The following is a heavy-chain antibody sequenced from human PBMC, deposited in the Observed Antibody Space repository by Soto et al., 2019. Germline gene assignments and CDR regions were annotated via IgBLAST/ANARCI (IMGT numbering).Heavy chain of an antibody. V-gene: IGHV3-48*03. J-gene: IGHJ6*02. CDR3: ARDRYSSSSLYYYCIEF. Sequence: EVELVESGGGLVQPGGSLRLSCAASGFTFSSYEMNGVRQAPGKGLYWVSYISISGSTIYYEDSVKGRFTISRDNAKNSLYLQMNSLRAEETAVYYCARDRYSSSSLYYYCIEFCVQWTTVTVSS. CDR1: GFTFSSYE. CDR2: ISISGSTI. D-gene: IGHD6-6*01.